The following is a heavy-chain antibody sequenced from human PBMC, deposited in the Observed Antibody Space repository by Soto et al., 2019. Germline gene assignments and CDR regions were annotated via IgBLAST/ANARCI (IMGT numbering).Heavy chain of an antibody. Sequence: GASVKVSCKASGYTFTDYYLHWVRQAPGQGLEWMGWINPNSGTTNSAQKFQGRVTTTRDTSISTASMELTRLTSDDTAIYYCARGDSTDCSNGVCSFFYNHDMDVWGQGTTVTVSS. D-gene: IGHD2-8*01. CDR3: ARGDSTDCSNGVCSFFYNHDMDV. V-gene: IGHV1-2*02. CDR2: INPNSGTT. CDR1: GYTFTDYY. J-gene: IGHJ6*02.